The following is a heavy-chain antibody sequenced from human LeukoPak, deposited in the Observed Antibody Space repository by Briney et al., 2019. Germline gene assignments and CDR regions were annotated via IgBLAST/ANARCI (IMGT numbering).Heavy chain of an antibody. D-gene: IGHD2-2*01. V-gene: IGHV4-34*01. CDR3: ARGLIVPAATRYWYFDL. Sequence: SETLSLTCAVYGGSFSGYYWSWIRQPPGEGLEWIGKINHSGSTYYNPSLKSRVTISVDTSKSQFSLKLSSVIAADTAVYYCARGLIVPAATRYWYFDLWGRGTLVTVSS. CDR1: GGSFSGYY. J-gene: IGHJ2*01. CDR2: INHSGST.